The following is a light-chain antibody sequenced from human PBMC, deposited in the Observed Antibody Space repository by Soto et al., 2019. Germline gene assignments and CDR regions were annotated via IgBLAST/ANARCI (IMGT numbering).Light chain of an antibody. CDR2: GAF. V-gene: IGKV3-20*01. J-gene: IGKJ3*01. CDR3: QQYGSSPI. CDR1: QSVSSSY. Sequence: EIVLTQSPGTLSLSPGERATLSCRASQSVSSSYLAWYQQKPGQAPRLLIYGAFSRATGIPDRFSGSGSGTDFTLTISRLEPEDFAVYYCQQYGSSPIFGPGTKVDIK.